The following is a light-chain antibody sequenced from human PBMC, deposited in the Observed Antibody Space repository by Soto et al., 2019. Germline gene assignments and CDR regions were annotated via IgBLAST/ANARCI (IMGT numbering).Light chain of an antibody. Sequence: QSALTQPASVSGSPGQSITISCTGTSSDIGGYNYVSWHQQHPGKAPKVIIYEVNDRPAGVSNRFSGSKSGNTASLTISGLQAEDEADYYCSSYGNRTTPMIFGGGTKLTVL. V-gene: IGLV2-14*01. CDR1: SSDIGGYNY. CDR3: SSYGNRTTPMI. CDR2: EVN. J-gene: IGLJ2*01.